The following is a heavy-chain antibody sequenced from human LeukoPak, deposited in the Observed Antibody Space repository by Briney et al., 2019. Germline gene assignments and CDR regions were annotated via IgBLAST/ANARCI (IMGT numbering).Heavy chain of an antibody. CDR1: GFTFYDYA. CDR3: AKGGGYYDSSGEGIHDAFDI. CDR2: ISWNSGSI. V-gene: IGHV3-9*01. J-gene: IGHJ3*02. D-gene: IGHD3-22*01. Sequence: GRSLRLSCAASGFTFYDYAMHWVRQAPGKGLEWVSGISWNSGSIVYADSVKGRFTISRDNAKNSLYLQMNSLRAEDTALYYCAKGGGYYDSSGEGIHDAFDIWGQGTMVTVSS.